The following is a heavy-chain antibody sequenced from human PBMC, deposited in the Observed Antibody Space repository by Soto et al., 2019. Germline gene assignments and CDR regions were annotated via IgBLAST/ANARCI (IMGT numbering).Heavy chain of an antibody. D-gene: IGHD3-3*01. V-gene: IGHV4-30-2*01. CDR1: GGSISSGGYS. CDR3: ARAREGDDDFWSGYYTYFDY. J-gene: IGHJ4*02. CDR2: IYHSGST. Sequence: QLQLQESGSGLVKPSQTLSLTCAVSGGSISSGGYSWSWIRQPPGKGLEWIGYIYHSGSTYYNPSLKSRVTISVDRSKNHCSLKLSSVTAADTAVYYCARAREGDDDFWSGYYTYFDYWGQGTLVTVSS.